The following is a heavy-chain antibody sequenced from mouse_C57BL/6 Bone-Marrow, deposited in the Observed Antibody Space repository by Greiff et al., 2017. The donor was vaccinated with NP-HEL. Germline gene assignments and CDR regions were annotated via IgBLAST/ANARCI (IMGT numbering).Heavy chain of an antibody. Sequence: EVQLVESGPELVKPGASVKMSCKASGYTFTDYNMHWVKQSHGKSLEWIGYINPTNGGTSYNQKFKGKATLTVNKSSSTAYMELRSLTSEDSAVYDCASRGSPLYYAMDYWGQGTSVTVSS. CDR2: INPTNGGT. CDR1: GYTFTDYN. D-gene: IGHD1-1*01. CDR3: ASRGSPLYYAMDY. J-gene: IGHJ4*01. V-gene: IGHV1-22*01.